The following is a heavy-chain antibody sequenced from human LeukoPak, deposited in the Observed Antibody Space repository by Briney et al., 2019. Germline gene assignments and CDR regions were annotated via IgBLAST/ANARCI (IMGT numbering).Heavy chain of an antibody. J-gene: IGHJ5*02. CDR2: ILSDGSYT. D-gene: IGHD1-26*01. V-gene: IGHV3-74*01. CDR1: GFTLSSNW. Sequence: GGSLRLSCAASGFTLSSNWMHWVRQVPGKGLEWVSRILSDGSYTSYADSVRGRFTISRDNAKNTLNLQMNSLRVEDTAVYYCARGSGSCFDLWGQGTLVTVSS. CDR3: ARGSGSCFDL.